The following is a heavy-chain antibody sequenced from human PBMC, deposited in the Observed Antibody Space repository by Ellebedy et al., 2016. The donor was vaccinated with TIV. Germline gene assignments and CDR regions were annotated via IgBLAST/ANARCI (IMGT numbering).Heavy chain of an antibody. D-gene: IGHD3-10*01. CDR1: GFTFSNYA. V-gene: IGHV3-30-3*02. Sequence: GESLKISCAASGFTFSNYALHWVRQAPGKGLEWMAVISYNGSNQFYADSVKGRFTISRDNSKNMLYLQMNNLITEYTALYYCAKLGVVIRGDYWGQGTLVTVSS. CDR3: AKLGVVIRGDY. J-gene: IGHJ1*01. CDR2: ISYNGSNQ.